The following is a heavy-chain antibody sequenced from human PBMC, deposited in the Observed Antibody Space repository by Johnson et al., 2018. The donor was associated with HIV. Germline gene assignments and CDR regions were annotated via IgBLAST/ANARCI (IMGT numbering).Heavy chain of an antibody. CDR1: GFTVSSNY. V-gene: IGHV3-53*01. Sequence: VQLVESGGGLIQPGGSLRLSCAASGFTVSSNYMSWVRQAPGKGLAWVSVIYSGGSTYYANSVTGRFTISRDNSKNTMYLQMNSLRAEDTAVYYCARDPSPIVGATYAFDIWGQGTMVTVSS. CDR3: ARDPSPIVGATYAFDI. CDR2: IYSGGST. J-gene: IGHJ3*02. D-gene: IGHD1-26*01.